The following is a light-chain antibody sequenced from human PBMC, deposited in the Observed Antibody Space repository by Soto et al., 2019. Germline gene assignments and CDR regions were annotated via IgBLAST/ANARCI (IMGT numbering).Light chain of an antibody. Sequence: DIQMTQSPSSLFASVGDRVTITCRASQSISAYLNWYQQRPGKDPSLLIYAATRLHSGVPSRFSGSGSGTDFTLTISSLQPEDFATYYCQRSYRSISFGQGTRLEMK. V-gene: IGKV1-39*01. J-gene: IGKJ5*01. CDR3: QRSYRSIS. CDR1: QSISAY. CDR2: AAT.